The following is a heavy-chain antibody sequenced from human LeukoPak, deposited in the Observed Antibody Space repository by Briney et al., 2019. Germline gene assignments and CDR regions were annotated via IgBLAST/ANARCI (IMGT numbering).Heavy chain of an antibody. V-gene: IGHV3-53*01. CDR1: EFIVSSDY. D-gene: IGHD1/OR15-1a*01. CDR2: IYNSGAT. Sequence: GESLRLSCAASEFIVSSDYMNWVRQAPGKGLEWVSVIYNSGATYYADSVKGRFTISRDNSKNTLYLQMNSLRVEDTAVYYCARGNNYWGQGTLVTVSS. J-gene: IGHJ4*02. CDR3: ARGNNY.